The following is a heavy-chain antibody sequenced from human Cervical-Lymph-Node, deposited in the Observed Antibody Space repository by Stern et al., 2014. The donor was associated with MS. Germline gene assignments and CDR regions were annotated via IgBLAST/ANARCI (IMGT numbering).Heavy chain of an antibody. CDR1: GFKFDDFA. CDR2: LGWNSEGR. Sequence: EVQLLESEGGMVQPGRSLRLSCEASGFKFDDFAMHWVRQAPGKGLECVSGLGWNSEGRGYADSVQGRFTISRDNAKSSLYLQMNSLTAEDTALYYCAKADDYAAGIDAWGQGTLVVVSS. CDR3: AKADDYAAGIDA. D-gene: IGHD3-16*01. J-gene: IGHJ5*02. V-gene: IGHV3-9*01.